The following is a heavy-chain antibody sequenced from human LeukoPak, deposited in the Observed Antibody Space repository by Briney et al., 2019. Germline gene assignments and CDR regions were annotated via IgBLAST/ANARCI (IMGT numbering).Heavy chain of an antibody. J-gene: IGHJ4*02. Sequence: ASVKVSCKASGYTFTGYYMHWVRQAPGQGLEWMGWMNPNSGNTGYAQKFQGRVTMTRNTSISTAYMELSSLRSEDTAVYYCASLGLGADYWGQGTLVTVSS. CDR2: MNPNSGNT. D-gene: IGHD1-26*01. CDR1: GYTFTGYY. CDR3: ASLGLGADY. V-gene: IGHV1-8*02.